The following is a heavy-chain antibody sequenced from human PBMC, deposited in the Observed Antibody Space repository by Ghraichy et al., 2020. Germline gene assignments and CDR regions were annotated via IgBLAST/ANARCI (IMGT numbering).Heavy chain of an antibody. V-gene: IGHV4-34*01. CDR3: ARCRLYYDYVWGSYRSPYFDY. Sequence: SETLSLTCAVYGGSFSGYYWNWIRQPPGKGLEWIGEINHSGSTNYNPSLKSRVTISVDTSKNQFSLKLSSVTAADTAVYYCARCRLYYDYVWGSYRSPYFDYWGQGTLVTVSS. D-gene: IGHD3-16*02. CDR2: INHSGST. CDR1: GGSFSGYY. J-gene: IGHJ4*02.